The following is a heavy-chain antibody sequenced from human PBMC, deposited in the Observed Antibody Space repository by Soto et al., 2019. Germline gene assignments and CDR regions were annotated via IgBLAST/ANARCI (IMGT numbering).Heavy chain of an antibody. CDR2: INHSGST. D-gene: IGHD3-3*01. V-gene: IGHV4-34*01. Sequence: SETLSLTRAVYGGSFSGYYWSWIRQPPGKGLEWVGEINHSGSTNYNPSLKSRVTISVDTSKNQFSLNLSSVTAADTAVYYCARFLRVWSGYYTFDPWGQGALVTVS. CDR3: ARFLRVWSGYYTFDP. CDR1: GGSFSGYY. J-gene: IGHJ5*02.